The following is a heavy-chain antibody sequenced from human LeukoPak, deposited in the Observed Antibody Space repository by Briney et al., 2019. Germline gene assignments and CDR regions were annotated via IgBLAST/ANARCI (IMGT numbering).Heavy chain of an antibody. CDR1: GFTFTSYS. Sequence: TGGSLRLSCAASGFTFTSYSMSWVRQAPGKGLEWVGRIKNKDEGEKTDYAAPVKGRFTISRDDSKATLFLQMNSLKMEDTAIYYCTTGIDYGGGYWGQGTLVSVSS. V-gene: IGHV3-15*05. CDR3: TTGIDYGGGY. CDR2: IKNKDEGEKT. J-gene: IGHJ4*02. D-gene: IGHD3-16*01.